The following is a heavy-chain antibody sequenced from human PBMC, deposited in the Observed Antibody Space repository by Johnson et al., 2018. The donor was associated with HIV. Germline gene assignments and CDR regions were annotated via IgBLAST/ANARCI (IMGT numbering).Heavy chain of an antibody. J-gene: IGHJ3*01. D-gene: IGHD3-10*01. V-gene: IGHV3-23*04. CDR1: GFTFSSYA. CDR2: VSAGGDNT. Sequence: VQLVESGGGVVQPGKSLRLSCAASGFTFSSYAMHWVRQTPGKGLAWVSAVSAGGDNTYYADSVEGRFTISRDNSKNTLYLQMNSLRAEDTAVYYCARSMRGAFDVWGQVTMVTVSS. CDR3: ARSMRGAFDV.